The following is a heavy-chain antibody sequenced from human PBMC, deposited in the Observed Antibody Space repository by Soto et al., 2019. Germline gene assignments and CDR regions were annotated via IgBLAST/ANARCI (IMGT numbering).Heavy chain of an antibody. CDR1: GFTFSNYE. CDR3: ARDFYYGSGRFDY. V-gene: IGHV3-48*03. CDR2: ISGSGTTI. J-gene: IGHJ4*02. Sequence: GGSLRLSCAASGFTFSNYEMNWVSQAPGKGLEWVSYISGSGTTIYYADSVKGRFTISRDNAKKSLYLQMNSLRAEDTAVYYCARDFYYGSGRFDYWGQGTLVTVSS. D-gene: IGHD3-10*01.